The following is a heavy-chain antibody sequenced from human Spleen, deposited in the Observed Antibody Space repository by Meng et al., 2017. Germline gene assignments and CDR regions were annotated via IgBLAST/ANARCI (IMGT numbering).Heavy chain of an antibody. CDR1: GYTFAAYW. J-gene: IGHJ4*02. Sequence: AQVVQLGAELKKPGASVKVSCKPSGYTFAAYWIHGLRQAPGQGLEWMGRIDPNNDHTQYAQNFQGRVTMTSDTSISTVYMELNGLRSDDTAVYYCARDEDISAAGKLFGDYWGQGTLVTVSS. CDR3: ARDEDISAAGKLFGDY. V-gene: IGHV1-2*06. D-gene: IGHD6-13*01. CDR2: IDPNNDHT.